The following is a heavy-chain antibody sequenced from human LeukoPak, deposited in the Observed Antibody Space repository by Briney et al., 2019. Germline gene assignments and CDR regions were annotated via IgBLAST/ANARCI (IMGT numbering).Heavy chain of an antibody. CDR1: GFTFRSYG. D-gene: IGHD7-27*01. J-gene: IGHJ3*02. Sequence: GGSLRLSXAASGFTFRSYGMHWVRQAPGKGLEWVAFIRYDGSNKYYADSVKGRFTISRDNSKNTLYLQMNSLRAENTAVYYCARQGNWGSAFDIWGQGTMVTVSS. CDR3: ARQGNWGSAFDI. CDR2: IRYDGSNK. V-gene: IGHV3-30*02.